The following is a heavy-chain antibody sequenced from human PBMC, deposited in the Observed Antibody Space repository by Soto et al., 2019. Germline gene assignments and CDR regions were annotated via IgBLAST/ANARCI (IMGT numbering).Heavy chain of an antibody. Sequence: SETLSLTCTVAGGSISSYYWSWIRQPPGKGLEWIGYIYYSGSTNYNPSLKSRVTISVDTSKNQFSLKLSSVTAADTAVYYCARVGYSSSFWFDPWGQGTLVTVSS. CDR3: ARVGYSSSFWFDP. CDR2: IYYSGST. J-gene: IGHJ5*02. D-gene: IGHD6-6*01. CDR1: GGSISSYY. V-gene: IGHV4-59*01.